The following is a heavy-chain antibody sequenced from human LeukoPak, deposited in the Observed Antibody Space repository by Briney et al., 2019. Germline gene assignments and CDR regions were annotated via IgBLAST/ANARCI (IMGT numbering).Heavy chain of an antibody. CDR3: ARNFDMKGFDP. CDR1: GYTFTGYY. Sequence: GASVKVSCKASGYTFTGYYMNWVRQAPRQGLEWMGWINSDSGFTKYAQKFQGRVTMTRDTSITTVYMDLTRLTSDDTAVYYCARNFDMKGFDPWGQGTLVTASS. V-gene: IGHV1-2*02. CDR2: INSDSGFT. J-gene: IGHJ5*02. D-gene: IGHD3-9*01.